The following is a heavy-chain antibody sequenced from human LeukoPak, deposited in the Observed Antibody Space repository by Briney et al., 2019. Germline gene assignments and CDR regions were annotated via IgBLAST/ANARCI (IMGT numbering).Heavy chain of an antibody. V-gene: IGHV3-23*01. J-gene: IGHJ4*02. CDR3: AKSSYYDSSGFYREYYFDY. D-gene: IGHD3-22*01. CDR1: GFTFNNYA. Sequence: GGSLRLSCAASGFTFNNYAMTWVRQAPGKGLEWVSAISGTGGSTHYADSVKGRFTISRDNSKNTLYLQMNSLRAGDTAVYYCAKSSYYDSSGFYREYYFDYWGQGTLVPVSS. CDR2: ISGTGGST.